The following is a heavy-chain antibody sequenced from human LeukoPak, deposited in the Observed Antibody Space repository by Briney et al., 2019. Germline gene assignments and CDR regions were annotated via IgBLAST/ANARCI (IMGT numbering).Heavy chain of an antibody. V-gene: IGHV1-69*04. CDR1: GGTFSSYA. CDR2: IIPILGIA. D-gene: IGHD4-23*01. J-gene: IGHJ6*02. CDR3: ARDQYGGNGAYYYYGMDV. Sequence: GASVKVSCKASGGTFSSYAISWVRQAPGQGLEWMGRIIPILGIANYAQKFQGRVTITADKSTSTAYMELSSLRSEDTAVYYCARDQYGGNGAYYYYGMDVWGQGTTVTVSS.